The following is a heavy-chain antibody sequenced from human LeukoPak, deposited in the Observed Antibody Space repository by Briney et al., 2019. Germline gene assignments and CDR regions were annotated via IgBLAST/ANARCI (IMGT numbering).Heavy chain of an antibody. D-gene: IGHD3-22*01. Sequence: SETLSLTCTVSGGSISNYYWTWIRQPAGKGLEWIGRVYTSGNTNYNPSLKSRVTMSLDTSKNQFSLKVRSVTAADTAVYYCARISTHGGYYPNYFDYWGQGILVTVSS. CDR2: VYTSGNT. J-gene: IGHJ4*02. CDR3: ARISTHGGYYPNYFDY. CDR1: GGSISNYY. V-gene: IGHV4-4*07.